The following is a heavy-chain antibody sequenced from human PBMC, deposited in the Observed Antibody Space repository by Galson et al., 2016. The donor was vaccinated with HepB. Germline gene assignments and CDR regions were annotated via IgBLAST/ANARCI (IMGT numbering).Heavy chain of an antibody. CDR3: ARYGWGGSYYDY. V-gene: IGHV3-7*03. D-gene: IGHD3-10*01. Sequence: SLRLSCAASGFTFSRYWMSWVRQAPGKGLEWVANIKEEGSEIYYVDSVKGRFIISRDNAENSLYLQMNNLRAEDTAVYYCARYGWGGSYYDYWGQGTLVTVSS. J-gene: IGHJ4*02. CDR1: GFTFSRYW. CDR2: IKEEGSEI.